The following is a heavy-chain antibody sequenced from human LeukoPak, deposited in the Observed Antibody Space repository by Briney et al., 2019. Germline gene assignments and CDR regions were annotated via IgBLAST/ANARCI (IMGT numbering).Heavy chain of an antibody. CDR2: FDPEDGET. Sequence: ASVKVSCKVSGYTLTELSMHWVRQAPGKGLAWMGGFDPEDGETIYAQKFQGRVTMTEDTSTDTAYMELSSLRSEDTAVYYCATDRDIVAVPAALGFWGQGTLVTVSS. CDR1: GYTLTELS. J-gene: IGHJ4*02. CDR3: ATDRDIVAVPAALGF. D-gene: IGHD2-2*01. V-gene: IGHV1-24*01.